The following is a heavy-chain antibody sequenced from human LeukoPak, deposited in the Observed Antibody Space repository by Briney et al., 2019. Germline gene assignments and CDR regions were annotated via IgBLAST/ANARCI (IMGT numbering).Heavy chain of an antibody. J-gene: IGHJ3*02. V-gene: IGHV1-46*01. D-gene: IGHD1-26*01. CDR3: ARDPRGYSGSYLTRGAFDI. CDR1: GYTFTSYY. CDR2: INPSGGST. Sequence: GASVKVSCKASGYTFTSYYMHWVRQAPGQGLEWMGIINPSGGSTSYAQKFQGRVTMTRDTSTSTVYMELNSLRSEDTAVYYCARDPRGYSGSYLTRGAFDIWGQGTMVTVSS.